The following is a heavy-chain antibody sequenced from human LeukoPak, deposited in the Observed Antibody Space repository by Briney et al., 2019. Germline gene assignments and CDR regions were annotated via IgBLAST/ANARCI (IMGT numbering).Heavy chain of an antibody. Sequence: ASVKVSCKASGFTFTSYAMNWVRQAPGQGLEWMGWINTNTGNPTYAQGFTGRFVFSLDTSVSTAYLQISSLKAEDIAVYYCARLYGSGTYYFTFDSWGQGTLVTVSS. D-gene: IGHD3-10*01. CDR1: GFTFTSYA. CDR3: ARLYGSGTYYFTFDS. CDR2: INTNTGNP. V-gene: IGHV7-4-1*02. J-gene: IGHJ4*02.